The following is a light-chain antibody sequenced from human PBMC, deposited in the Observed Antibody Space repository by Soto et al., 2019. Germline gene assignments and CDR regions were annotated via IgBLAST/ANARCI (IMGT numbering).Light chain of an antibody. J-gene: IGLJ1*01. CDR2: EGS. Sequence: QSVLTQPASVSGSPGQSITISCTGTSSDVGSYNLVSWYQHHPGKAPKLMIFEGSKRPSGVSNRFSASKSGNTASLTISGLQAEDEADYYCCSYAGSTTVYVFGTGTKLTVL. V-gene: IGLV2-23*01. CDR3: CSYAGSTTVYV. CDR1: SSDVGSYNL.